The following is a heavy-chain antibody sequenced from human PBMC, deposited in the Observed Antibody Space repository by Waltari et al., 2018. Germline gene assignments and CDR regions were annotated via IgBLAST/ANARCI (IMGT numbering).Heavy chain of an antibody. CDR1: GGTFSSYA. CDR3: ASSFVVVIAMYAFDI. D-gene: IGHD2-21*01. V-gene: IGHV1-69*05. J-gene: IGHJ3*02. CDR2: IILIFGTA. Sequence: QVQLVQSGAEVKKPGSSVKVSCKASGGTFSSYAISWVRQAPGQGLEWMGGIILIFGTANYAQNFQGRVTITTDESTSTAYMELSSLRSEDTAVYYCASSFVVVIAMYAFDIWGQGTMVTVSS.